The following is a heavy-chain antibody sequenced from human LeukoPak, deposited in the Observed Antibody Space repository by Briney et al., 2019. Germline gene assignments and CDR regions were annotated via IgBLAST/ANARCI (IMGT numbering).Heavy chain of an antibody. D-gene: IGHD5-12*01. CDR2: ISAYNGNT. CDR1: GYTFTSYG. CDR3: ARDYSGYDLGGPRTWFDP. Sequence: ASVKVSCKASGYTFTSYGISWVRQAPGQGLEWMGWISAYNGNTNYAQKLQGRVTMTTDTSTSTAYMELRSLRSDDTAVYYCARDYSGYDLGGPRTWFDPWGQGTLVTVSS. V-gene: IGHV1-18*01. J-gene: IGHJ5*02.